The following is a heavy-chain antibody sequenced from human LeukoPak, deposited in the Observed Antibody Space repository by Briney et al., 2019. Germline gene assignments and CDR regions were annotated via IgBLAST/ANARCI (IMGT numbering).Heavy chain of an antibody. D-gene: IGHD6-13*01. CDR2: ISYDGSKK. Sequence: AGGSLRLSCAASGFTFSSYGMHWVRRAPGKGLEWVAVISYDGSKKYYADSVKGRFAISRDNSKNTLYLQVNSLRAEDTAVYYCSKDRAAATYYYGMDVWGQGTTVTVSS. J-gene: IGHJ6*02. CDR3: SKDRAAATYYYGMDV. V-gene: IGHV3-30*18. CDR1: GFTFSSYG.